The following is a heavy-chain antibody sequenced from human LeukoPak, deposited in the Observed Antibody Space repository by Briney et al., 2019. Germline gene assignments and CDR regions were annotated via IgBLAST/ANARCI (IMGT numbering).Heavy chain of an antibody. CDR1: GFTFSSYW. D-gene: IGHD3-10*01. V-gene: IGHV3-7*01. CDR2: IKQDGSEK. J-gene: IGHJ3*02. Sequence: GGSLRLSCAASGFTFSSYWMSWVRQAPGKGLEWVANIKQDGSEKYYVDSVKGRFTISRGNAKNSLYLQMNSLRAEDTAVYYCAASSLSDTMVRGGDAFDIWGQGTMVTVSS. CDR3: AASSLSDTMVRGGDAFDI.